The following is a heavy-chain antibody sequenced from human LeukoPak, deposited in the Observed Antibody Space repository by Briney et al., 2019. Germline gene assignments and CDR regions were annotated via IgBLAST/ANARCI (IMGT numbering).Heavy chain of an antibody. CDR1: GFTFSSHG. CDR3: AKDRPVTAIQGGDYIDV. V-gene: IGHV3-30*02. J-gene: IGHJ6*03. D-gene: IGHD2-21*02. CDR2: IRYDGSNK. Sequence: GGSLRLSCAASGFTFSSHGMNWVRQAPGKGLEWVAFIRYDGSNKYYADSVKGRFTISRDNSKNTLYLQMNSLRAEDTAVYYCAKDRPVTAIQGGDYIDVWGKGTTVTISS.